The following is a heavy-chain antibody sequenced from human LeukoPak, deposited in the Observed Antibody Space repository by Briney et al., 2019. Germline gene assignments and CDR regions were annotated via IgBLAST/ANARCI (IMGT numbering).Heavy chain of an antibody. V-gene: IGHV1-69*13. J-gene: IGHJ4*02. CDR3: ARDGYSSSLRLLGYFDY. CDR1: GGTFSRYA. D-gene: IGHD6-13*01. Sequence: GASVKVSCKASGGTFSRYAISWVRQAPGQGLEWMGGIIPMFGIANYAQKFQGRVTITADESTSTAYMELSSLRSEDTAVYYCARDGYSSSLRLLGYFDYWGQGTLVTVSS. CDR2: IIPMFGIA.